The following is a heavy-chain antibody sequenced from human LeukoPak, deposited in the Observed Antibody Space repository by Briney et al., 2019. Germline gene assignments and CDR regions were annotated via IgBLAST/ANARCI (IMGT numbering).Heavy chain of an antibody. CDR3: AEGLSRGYCSSTSCRDAFDI. Sequence: PGGSLRLSCAASGFTFSSYAMSWVRQAPGKGLEWVSAISGSGGSTYYADSVKGRFTISRDNSKNTLYLQMNSLRAEDTAVYYCAEGLSRGYCSSTSCRDAFDIWGQGTMVTVSS. D-gene: IGHD2-2*01. J-gene: IGHJ3*02. CDR1: GFTFSSYA. CDR2: ISGSGGST. V-gene: IGHV3-23*01.